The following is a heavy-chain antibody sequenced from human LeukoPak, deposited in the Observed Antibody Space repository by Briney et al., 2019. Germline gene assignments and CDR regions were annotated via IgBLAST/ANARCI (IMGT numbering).Heavy chain of an antibody. J-gene: IGHJ4*02. CDR2: MNPNSGNT. CDR3: ARGNSSSWYSLFDFDY. CDR1: GYTFTSYD. Sequence: ASAKVSCKXSGYTFTSYDINWVRQATRQGLEWMGWMNPNSGNTGYAQKFQGRVTMTRNTSISTAYMELSSLRSEDTAVYYCARGNSSSWYSLFDFDYWGQGTLVTVSS. D-gene: IGHD6-13*01. V-gene: IGHV1-8*01.